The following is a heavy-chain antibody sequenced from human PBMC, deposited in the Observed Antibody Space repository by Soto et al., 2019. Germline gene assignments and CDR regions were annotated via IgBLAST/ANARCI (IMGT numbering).Heavy chain of an antibody. J-gene: IGHJ6*02. V-gene: IGHV1-69*01. CDR2: IIPIFGTA. Sequence: QVQLVQSGAEVKKPGSSVKVSCKASGGTFSSYAISWVRQAPGQGLEWMGGIIPIFGTANYAQKFQGRVTITADESTSTAYMELSSLRSEDTAVYYCARPSPNYYDSSGSSLRWGMDVWGQGTTVTVSS. CDR1: GGTFSSYA. CDR3: ARPSPNYYDSSGSSLRWGMDV. D-gene: IGHD3-22*01.